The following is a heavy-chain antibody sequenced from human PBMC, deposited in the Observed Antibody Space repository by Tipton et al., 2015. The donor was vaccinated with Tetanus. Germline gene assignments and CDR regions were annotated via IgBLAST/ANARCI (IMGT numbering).Heavy chain of an antibody. CDR3: AKVVGWGDYFDS. J-gene: IGHJ4*02. D-gene: IGHD1-26*01. CDR2: IFHSGST. Sequence: LRLSCNVSGDSIRRSYWSWIRQPPGKGLEWIGHIFHSGSTNYNPSLKSRVTMSIDTSESQFSLKLTSVTSADTAVYYCAKVVGWGDYFDSWGQGILVTVSS. V-gene: IGHV4-59*01. CDR1: GDSIRRSY.